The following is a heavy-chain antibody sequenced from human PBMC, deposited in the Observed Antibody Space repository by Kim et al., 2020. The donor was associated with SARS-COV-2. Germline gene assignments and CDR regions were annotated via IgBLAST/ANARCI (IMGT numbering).Heavy chain of an antibody. CDR3: ARAQYYYGMDV. Sequence: TNYHPSLKSRVTISVDTSKNQFSLKLSSVTAADTAVYYCARAQYYYGMDVWGQGTTVTVSS. V-gene: IGHV4-59*01. CDR2: T. J-gene: IGHJ6*02.